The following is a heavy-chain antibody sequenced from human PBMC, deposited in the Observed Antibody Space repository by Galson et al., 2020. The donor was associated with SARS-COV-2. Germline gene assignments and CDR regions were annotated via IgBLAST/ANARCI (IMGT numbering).Heavy chain of an antibody. Sequence: GGTLRLSCAASGFTFSSYAMHWVRQAPGKGLEWVAVISYDGSNKYYADSVKGRFTISRDNSKNTLYLQMNSLRAEDTAVYYCARTLYYDFWSGESLVPDAFDIWGQGTMVTVSS. CDR3: ARTLYYDFWSGESLVPDAFDI. J-gene: IGHJ3*02. CDR1: GFTFSSYA. CDR2: ISYDGSNK. D-gene: IGHD3-3*01. V-gene: IGHV3-30*04.